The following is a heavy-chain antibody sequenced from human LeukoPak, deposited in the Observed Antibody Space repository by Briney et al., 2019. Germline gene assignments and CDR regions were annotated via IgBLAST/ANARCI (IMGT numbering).Heavy chain of an antibody. Sequence: SETLSLTCTVSGDSISSYYWSWIRQPPGKGLEWIGYIYYSGSTNYNPSLKSRVTISVDTSKNQFSLKLSSVTAADTAVYYCARVRTATVTIYYFDYWGQGTLVTVSS. V-gene: IGHV4-59*01. D-gene: IGHD4-17*01. CDR2: IYYSGST. CDR1: GDSISSYY. J-gene: IGHJ4*02. CDR3: ARVRTATVTIYYFDY.